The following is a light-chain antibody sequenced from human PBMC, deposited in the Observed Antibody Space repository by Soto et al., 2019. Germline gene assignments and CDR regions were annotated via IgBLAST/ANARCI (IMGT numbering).Light chain of an antibody. CDR1: NIGRKS. Sequence: SYELTQPPSVSVPPGQPARITCGGNNIGRKSVHWYQQRPGQAPVLVVYDDSDRPSGIPERFSGSNSGSTATLTISWVEVXXEADYYCQVWDSASDQRVFGGGTKLTVL. J-gene: IGLJ3*02. CDR3: QVWDSASDQRV. CDR2: DDS. V-gene: IGLV3-21*02.